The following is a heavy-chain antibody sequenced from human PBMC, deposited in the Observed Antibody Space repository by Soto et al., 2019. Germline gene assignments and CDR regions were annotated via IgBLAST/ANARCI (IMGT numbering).Heavy chain of an antibody. Sequence: QLQLQESGPGLVKPSETLSLTCTVSGGSISSSSYYWAWVRQPPGKGLEWIGSVYYSGTTYYNPSHKSRVTIAEDTSKNQFTLKLSSVTAADTAVFYCAGLIPCKPTSCYFDYWGQGTLVTVSS. D-gene: IGHD2-2*01. CDR1: GGSISSSSYY. V-gene: IGHV4-39*01. J-gene: IGHJ4*02. CDR2: VYYSGTT. CDR3: AGLIPCKPTSCYFDY.